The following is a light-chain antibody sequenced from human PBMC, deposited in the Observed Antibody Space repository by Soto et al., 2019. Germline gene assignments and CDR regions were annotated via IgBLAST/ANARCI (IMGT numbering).Light chain of an antibody. Sequence: DIQMTQSPSTLSASVVDTVTVTCLASQSVSGWLAWYQQKPGKAPKLLIYGASTLQGGVPSRFSGSGSGTDFTLTVSSLQPEDLATYYCQQLFMYPPTFGPGTKVDIK. CDR1: QSVSGW. CDR2: GAS. J-gene: IGKJ3*01. V-gene: IGKV1-5*01. CDR3: QQLFMYPPT.